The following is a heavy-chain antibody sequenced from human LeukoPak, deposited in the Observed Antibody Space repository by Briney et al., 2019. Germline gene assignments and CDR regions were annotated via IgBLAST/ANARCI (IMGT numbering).Heavy chain of an antibody. CDR1: SGSISSYS. CDR2: IYYSGST. CDR3: ARHGTLPYYYDSSGYPFLDY. D-gene: IGHD3-22*01. J-gene: IGHJ4*02. Sequence: PSETLSLTCTVSSGSISSYSWSWIREPPGKGLEWIGYIYYSGSTSYNPSLKSRVIMSVDTSKNQFSLKLRSVTAADTAVYYCARHGTLPYYYDSSGYPFLDYWGQGTLVTVSS. V-gene: IGHV4-59*08.